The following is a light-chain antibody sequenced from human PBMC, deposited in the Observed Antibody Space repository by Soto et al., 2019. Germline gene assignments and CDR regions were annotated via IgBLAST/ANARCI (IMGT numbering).Light chain of an antibody. CDR2: KAS. J-gene: IGKJ1*01. V-gene: IGKV1-5*03. CDR3: QQYNSYHVT. CDR1: QSICSW. Sequence: DIQMTQSPSTLSASVGDRVTITCRASQSICSWLAWYQQKPGKAPKLLIYKASSLESGVPSRFSGSGSGTEFTLTISSLQPDDFATYYCQQYNSYHVTFGQGTKVEIK.